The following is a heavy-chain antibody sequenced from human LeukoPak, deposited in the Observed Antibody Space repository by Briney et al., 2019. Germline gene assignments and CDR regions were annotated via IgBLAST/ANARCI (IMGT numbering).Heavy chain of an antibody. CDR3: AKFVGSSGEDAFDI. D-gene: IGHD2-15*01. CDR1: VFTFSSYG. V-gene: IGHV3-30*18. Sequence: GGSLRLSCAASVFTFSSYGMHWVRQAPGKGLVWVTVISYDGSNKYYADSVKGRFTISRDNSKNTLYLQMNSLRAEDTAVYYCAKFVGSSGEDAFDIWGQGTMVTVSS. CDR2: ISYDGSNK. J-gene: IGHJ3*02.